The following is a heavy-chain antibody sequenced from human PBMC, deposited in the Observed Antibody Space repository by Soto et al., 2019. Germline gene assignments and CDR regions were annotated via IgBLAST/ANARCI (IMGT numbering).Heavy chain of an antibody. CDR1: GGTFSSYA. V-gene: IGHV1-69*01. Sequence: QVQLVQSGAEVKKPGSSVKVSCKASGGTFSSYAISWVRQAPGQGLEWMGGIIPIFGTANYAQKFQGRVTITADESTSTAYMELSSLRSEDTAVYYCASETRIGSVVAATLPFDYWGQGTLVTVSS. CDR3: ASETRIGSVVAATLPFDY. J-gene: IGHJ4*02. CDR2: IIPIFGTA. D-gene: IGHD2-15*01.